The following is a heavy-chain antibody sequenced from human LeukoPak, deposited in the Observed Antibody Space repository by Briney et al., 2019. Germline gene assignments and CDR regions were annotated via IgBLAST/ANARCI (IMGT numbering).Heavy chain of an antibody. CDR2: ISGSGGST. J-gene: IGHJ3*02. V-gene: IGHV3-23*01. CDR3: AKTTVVTPDAFDI. CDR1: GFPFTTYA. Sequence: GGSLRLSCAASGFPFTTYAMSWVRQAPGKGLEWVSAISGSGGSTCYADSVKGRFTISRDNSKNTLYLQMNSLRAEDTAVYYCAKTTVVTPDAFDIWGQGTMVTVSS. D-gene: IGHD4-23*01.